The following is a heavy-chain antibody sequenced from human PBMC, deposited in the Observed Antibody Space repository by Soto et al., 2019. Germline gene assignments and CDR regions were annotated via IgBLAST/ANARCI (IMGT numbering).Heavy chain of an antibody. J-gene: IGHJ6*02. CDR2: INPNSGGT. CDR1: GYTFTGYY. Sequence: ASVKVSCKASGYTFTGYYMHWVRQAPGQGLEWMGWINPNSGGTNYAQKFQGWVTMTRDTSISTAYMELSRLRSDDTAVYYCARGAGRFLEWLSPWGYYYGMDVWGQGTTVTVSS. V-gene: IGHV1-2*04. CDR3: ARGAGRFLEWLSPWGYYYGMDV. D-gene: IGHD3-3*01.